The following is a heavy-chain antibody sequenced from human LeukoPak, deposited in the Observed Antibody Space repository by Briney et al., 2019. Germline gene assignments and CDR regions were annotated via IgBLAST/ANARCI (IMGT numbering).Heavy chain of an antibody. V-gene: IGHV4-34*01. CDR1: GGSISSYY. CDR2: INHSGST. CDR3: ARGKYGHFDY. Sequence: SSETLSLTCTVSGGSISSYYWSWIRQPPGKGLEWIGEINHSGSTNYNPSLKSRVTISVDTSKNQFSLKLSSVTAADTAVYYCARGKYGHFDYWGQGTLVTVSS. J-gene: IGHJ4*02. D-gene: IGHD4-17*01.